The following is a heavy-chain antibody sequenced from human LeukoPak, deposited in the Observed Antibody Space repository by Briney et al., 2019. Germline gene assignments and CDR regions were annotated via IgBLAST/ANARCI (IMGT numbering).Heavy chain of an antibody. CDR2: IPYDGSNK. Sequence: GSLRLSCAASGFTFSSYAMHWVRQAPGKGLGGVAVIPYDGSNKYYADSVKGRFTISRDNSKNTLYLQMNSLRAEDTAVYYCAPLPRSGDYCGGDCYDYWGQGTLVTVSS. CDR3: APLPRSGDYCGGDCYDY. D-gene: IGHD2-21*01. J-gene: IGHJ4*02. CDR1: GFTFSSYA. V-gene: IGHV3-30*04.